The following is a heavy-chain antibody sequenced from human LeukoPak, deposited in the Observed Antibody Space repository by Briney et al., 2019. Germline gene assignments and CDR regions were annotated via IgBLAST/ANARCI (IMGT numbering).Heavy chain of an antibody. CDR1: GFTFSSYA. J-gene: IGHJ6*02. D-gene: IGHD2-15*01. V-gene: IGHV3-23*01. CDR2: ISGSGGST. Sequence: GGSLRLSCAASGFTFSSYAMSWVRQAPEKGLEWVSAISGSGGSTYYADSVKGRFTISRDNSKNTLYLQMNSLRAEDTAVYYCAKGGLDIVYYYGMDVWGQGTTVTVSS. CDR3: AKGGLDIVYYYGMDV.